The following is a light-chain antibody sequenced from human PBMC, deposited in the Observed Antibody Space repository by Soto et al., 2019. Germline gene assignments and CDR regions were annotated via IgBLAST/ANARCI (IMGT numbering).Light chain of an antibody. CDR3: SSFTSSNPWV. Sequence: QSVLTQPPSVSGSPGQSVTISCTGTSSDVGSYNRVSWYQQPPATDPKLMIYEVSNRPSGVPDRFFGSKSGNTASLTISGHQAEDEADYYCSSFTSSNPWVFGGGTKLTVL. V-gene: IGLV2-18*02. J-gene: IGLJ3*02. CDR1: SSDVGSYNR. CDR2: EVS.